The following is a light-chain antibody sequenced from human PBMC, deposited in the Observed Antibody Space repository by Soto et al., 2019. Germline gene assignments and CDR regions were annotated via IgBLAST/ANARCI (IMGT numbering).Light chain of an antibody. Sequence: QSALTQPASVSGSPGQSIAISCTGTSSDVGGYNYVSWYQQHPGEAPKLMIHEVSNRPSGVSDRFSGSKSGNTASLTISGLQADDEADYYCSSHTSYSTRVFGTGTKLTVL. CDR2: EVS. J-gene: IGLJ1*01. CDR3: SSHTSYSTRV. V-gene: IGLV2-14*01. CDR1: SSDVGGYNY.